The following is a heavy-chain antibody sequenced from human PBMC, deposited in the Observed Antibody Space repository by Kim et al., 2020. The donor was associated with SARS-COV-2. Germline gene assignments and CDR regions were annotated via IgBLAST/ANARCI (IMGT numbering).Heavy chain of an antibody. V-gene: IGHV3-11*06. D-gene: IGHD3-10*01. CDR3: ARETQDHVLLWFGESADAFDI. CDR1: GFTFSDYY. J-gene: IGHJ3*02. CDR2: ISSSSSYT. Sequence: GGSLRLSCAASGFTFSDYYMSWIRQAPGKGLEWVSYISSSSSYTNYADSVKGRFTISRDNAKNSLYLQMNSLRAEDTAVYYCARETQDHVLLWFGESADAFDIWGQGTMVTVSS.